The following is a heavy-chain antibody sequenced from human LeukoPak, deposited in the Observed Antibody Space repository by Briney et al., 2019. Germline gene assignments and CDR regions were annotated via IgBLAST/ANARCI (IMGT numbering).Heavy chain of an antibody. Sequence: GGSLRLSCAASGFTFSSDSMNWFRQAPGKGLEWVSYISSSSSTIYYADSVKGRFTISRDNAKNSLYLQMNSLRAEDTAVYYCARDPITYYYGSGSPGYFDYWGQGTLVTVSS. V-gene: IGHV3-48*01. CDR1: GFTFSSDS. J-gene: IGHJ4*02. D-gene: IGHD3-10*01. CDR3: ARDPITYYYGSGSPGYFDY. CDR2: ISSSSSTI.